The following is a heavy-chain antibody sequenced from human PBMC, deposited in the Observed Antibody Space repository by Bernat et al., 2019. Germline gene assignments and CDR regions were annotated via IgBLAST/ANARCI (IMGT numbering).Heavy chain of an antibody. CDR2: VSYDGRNK. J-gene: IGHJ6*02. D-gene: IGHD6-25*01. CDR1: GFTFSDYS. CDR3: VRDGAALYYYHGMDV. Sequence: VQLVESGGGVVQPGRSLRLSCVASGFTFSDYSLHWVRQAPGKGLAWVAVVSYDGRNKYSADTVQARFIISRDDSENTLYLQMDSLKSEDTAVYYCVRDGAALYYYHGMDVWGRGTTVTVSS. V-gene: IGHV3-30*04.